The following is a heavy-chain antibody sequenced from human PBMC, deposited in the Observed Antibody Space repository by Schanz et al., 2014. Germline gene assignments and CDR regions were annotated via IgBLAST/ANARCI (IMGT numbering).Heavy chain of an antibody. CDR2: IIPILGIP. CDR1: GGTFSSYT. Sequence: QVQLVQSEAEVKKPGSSVKVSCKASGGTFSSYTISWVRQAPGQGLEWMGRIIPILGIPNYAQKFQGRVTITADKSTFTAYMDVSSLRSEDTAVYYCARVSMEFERGKSYYYYMDVWGRGTTVTVSS. V-gene: IGHV1-69*02. D-gene: IGHD3-10*01. J-gene: IGHJ6*03. CDR3: ARVSMEFERGKSYYYYMDV.